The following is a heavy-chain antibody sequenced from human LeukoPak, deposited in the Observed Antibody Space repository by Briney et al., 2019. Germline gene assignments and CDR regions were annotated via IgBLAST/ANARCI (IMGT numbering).Heavy chain of an antibody. D-gene: IGHD2/OR15-2a*01. CDR3: ARHGSIRGLYYYMDV. V-gene: IGHV4-59*08. CDR2: ISYSGGNI. J-gene: IGHJ6*03. Sequence: SETLSLTCTVSGGSISGYYWSWIRQPPGKGLEWIGFISYSGGNINYNPSLKSRVTISVQTSKNQFSLKLTSVTAADTAMYYCARHGSIRGLYYYMDVWGKGTTVTVSS. CDR1: GGSISGYY.